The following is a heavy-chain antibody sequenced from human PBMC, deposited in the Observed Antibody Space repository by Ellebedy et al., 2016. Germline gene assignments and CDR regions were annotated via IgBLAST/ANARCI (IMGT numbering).Heavy chain of an antibody. V-gene: IGHV3-30*14. CDR1: GFTFSSST. D-gene: IGHD6-19*01. CDR2: ISFDGRAE. J-gene: IGHJ6*02. CDR3: ARVGIGDNTGWSYGMDV. Sequence: GESLKISXAASGFTFSSSTMHWVRQAPGWGLDWVAGISFDGRAEHYADSVKGRFTISRENAKNSVNLQMNSLRAGDTAVYYCARVGIGDNTGWSYGMDVWGQGTTVTVSS.